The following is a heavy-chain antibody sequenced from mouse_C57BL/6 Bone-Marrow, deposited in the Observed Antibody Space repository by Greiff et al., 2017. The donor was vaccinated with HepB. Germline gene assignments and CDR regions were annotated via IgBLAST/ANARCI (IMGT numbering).Heavy chain of an antibody. CDR3: ARSGYVGWFAY. CDR2: INPYNGDT. D-gene: IGHD1-2*01. J-gene: IGHJ3*01. V-gene: IGHV1-20*01. Sequence: EVQLQQSGPELVKPGDSVKISCKASGYSFTGYFMNWVMQSHGKSLEWIGRINPYNGDTFYNQKFKGKATLTVDKSSSTAHMELRSLPSEDSAVYYCARSGYVGWFAYWGQGTLVTVSA. CDR1: GYSFTGYF.